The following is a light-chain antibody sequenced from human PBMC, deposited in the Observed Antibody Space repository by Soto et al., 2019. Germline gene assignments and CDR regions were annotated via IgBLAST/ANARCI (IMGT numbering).Light chain of an antibody. Sequence: EILLTQSPCTLSLSPGERATLSCRASQSVSSSYLAWYQQKPGQAPRLLIYDASNRATGIPARFSGSGSGTDFTLTISSLQPEDFAVYYCQQRSNWPPTFGQGTRLEIK. CDR2: DAS. CDR1: QSVSSSY. V-gene: IGKV3D-20*02. CDR3: QQRSNWPPT. J-gene: IGKJ5*01.